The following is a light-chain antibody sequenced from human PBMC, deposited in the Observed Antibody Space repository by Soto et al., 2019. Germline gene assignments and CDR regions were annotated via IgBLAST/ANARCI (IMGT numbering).Light chain of an antibody. V-gene: IGKV3-20*01. CDR2: GAS. Sequence: EIVLTQSPGTLSLSPGDGASLSCGASQSVSNNYLAWYQQKPGQAPRLLVYGASTRATGIPDRFSGSGSGTYFILSISGLEPEDFAVYYCQQYAAPPVTFGQWTRLEI. CDR3: QQYAAPPVT. CDR1: QSVSNNY. J-gene: IGKJ5*01.